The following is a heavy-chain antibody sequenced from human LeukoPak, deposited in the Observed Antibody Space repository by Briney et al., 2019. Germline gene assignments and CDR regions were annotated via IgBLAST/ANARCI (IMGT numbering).Heavy chain of an antibody. CDR2: IKEDGSEK. CDR3: ARVLVYFDY. Sequence: PGGSLRLSCVASGFTFSSYWMSWVRQPPGKGLERVAHIKEDGSEKSYVDSAKGRFTISRDNAKNSLYLQMDSLRAEDTAVYYCARVLVYFDYWGQGTLVTVSS. V-gene: IGHV3-7*02. J-gene: IGHJ4*02. CDR1: GFTFSSYW.